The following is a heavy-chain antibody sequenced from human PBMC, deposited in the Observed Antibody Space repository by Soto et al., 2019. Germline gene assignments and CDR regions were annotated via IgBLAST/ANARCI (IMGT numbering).Heavy chain of an antibody. J-gene: IGHJ4*02. D-gene: IGHD6-6*01. V-gene: IGHV4-31*03. CDR3: ARASSSSSAIDY. CDR1: GESLSSGGYF. Sequence: QVQLQEAGPGLVKPSQTLSLTCTFSGESLSSGGYFRSWIRQHPGKGLEWIGYIYDIGSAYYNPSLKSRVSISMDTSKNQFAMRLSSVTAADTAVYYCARASSSSSAIDYWGQGTLITVSS. CDR2: IYDIGSA.